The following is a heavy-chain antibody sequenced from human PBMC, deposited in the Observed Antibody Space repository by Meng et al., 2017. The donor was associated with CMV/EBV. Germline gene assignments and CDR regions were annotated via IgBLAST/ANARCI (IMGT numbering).Heavy chain of an antibody. CDR2: TRNKANSYTT. D-gene: IGHD3-3*01. J-gene: IGHJ6*02. CDR3: ARDRSRVLRFLEWSLPSTGGAYYGMDV. Sequence: GESLKISCAASGFTFSDHYMDWVRQAPGKGLEWVGRTRNKANSYTTEYAASVKGRFTISRDDSKNSLYLQMNSLRAEDTAVYYCARDRSRVLRFLEWSLPSTGGAYYGMDVWGQGTTVTVSS. CDR1: GFTFSDHY. V-gene: IGHV3-72*01.